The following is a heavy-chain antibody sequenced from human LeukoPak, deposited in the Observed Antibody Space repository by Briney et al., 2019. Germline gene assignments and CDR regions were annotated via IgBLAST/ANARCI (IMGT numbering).Heavy chain of an antibody. Sequence: GRSLRLSCAASGFTFSSYAMHWVRQAPGKGLEWVAVISYDGSNKYYADSVKGRFTISRDNAKNSLYLQMNSLRAEDTAVYYCAQRGYSGSDYWGQGTLVTVSS. CDR3: AQRGYSGSDY. CDR1: GFTFSSYA. D-gene: IGHD5-12*01. CDR2: ISYDGSNK. V-gene: IGHV3-30-3*01. J-gene: IGHJ4*02.